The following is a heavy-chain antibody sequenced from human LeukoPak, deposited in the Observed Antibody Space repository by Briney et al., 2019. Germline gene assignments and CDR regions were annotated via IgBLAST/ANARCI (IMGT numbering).Heavy chain of an antibody. V-gene: IGHV5-51*01. CDR2: VYPGDSDT. CDR3: ASHFRVGARPRNIAF. D-gene: IGHD1-26*01. J-gene: IGHJ4*02. CDR1: GYSFNTTW. Sequence: GESLQISGKGSGYSFNTTWIAWGRHMPGKGLEVMGIVYPGDSDTRYSPSFQGQVTISVDKSISTAYLQWSSLKASDTAIYYCASHFRVGARPRNIAFGGQGTLVTVSS.